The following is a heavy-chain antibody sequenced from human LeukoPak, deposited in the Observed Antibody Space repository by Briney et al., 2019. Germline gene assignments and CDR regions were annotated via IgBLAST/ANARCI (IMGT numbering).Heavy chain of an antibody. CDR1: GFTFSSYS. CDR3: ARAGDGDYYDNSGYSYY. CDR2: ISSSSSYI. Sequence: KPGGSLRLSCAASGFTFSSYSMNWVRQAPGKGLEWVSSISSSSSYIYYADSVKGRFTISRDNAKNSLYLQMNGLRAEDTAVYYCARAGDGDYYDNSGYSYYWGQGTLVTVSS. V-gene: IGHV3-21*01. J-gene: IGHJ4*02. D-gene: IGHD3-22*01.